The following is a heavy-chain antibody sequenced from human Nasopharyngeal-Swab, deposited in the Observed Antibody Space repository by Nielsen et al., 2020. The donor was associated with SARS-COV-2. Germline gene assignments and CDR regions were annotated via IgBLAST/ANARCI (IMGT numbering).Heavy chain of an antibody. Sequence: WIRQPPGKGLEWMGDIYYSGNTNYNPSLKSRLTISVDTSKNQFSLRLISVTAADTAVYYCAREDASPTAFFDSWGQGMLVTVSS. V-gene: IGHV4-59*01. D-gene: IGHD6-6*01. J-gene: IGHJ4*02. CDR2: IYYSGNT. CDR3: AREDASPTAFFDS.